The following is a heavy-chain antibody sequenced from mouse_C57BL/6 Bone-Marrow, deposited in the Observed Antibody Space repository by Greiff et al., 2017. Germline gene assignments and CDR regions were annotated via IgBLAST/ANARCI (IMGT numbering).Heavy chain of an antibody. Sequence: DVQLQQSGAELVRPGASVKLSCTASGFNIKDDYMHWVKQRPEQGLEWIGWIDPENGDTEYASKFQGKATITADTSSNTAYLQLSSLTSEDTAVYYCTTPFYYGSSFYWYFDVWGTGTTVTVSS. D-gene: IGHD1-1*01. CDR1: GFNIKDDY. V-gene: IGHV14-4*01. CDR3: TTPFYYGSSFYWYFDV. CDR2: IDPENGDT. J-gene: IGHJ1*03.